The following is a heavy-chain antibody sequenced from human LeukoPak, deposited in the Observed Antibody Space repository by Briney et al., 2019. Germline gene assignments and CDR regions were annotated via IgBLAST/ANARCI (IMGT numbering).Heavy chain of an antibody. J-gene: IGHJ4*02. D-gene: IGHD3-3*01. CDR3: ARGHDFWSGYYGY. CDR1: GGSFSGYY. V-gene: IGHV4-34*01. Sequence: PSETLSLTCAVYGGSFSGYYWSWIRQPPGKGLEWIGEINHSGSTNYNPSLKSRVTISVDTSKNQFSLKLSSVTAADTAVYYCARGHDFWSGYYGYWGQGTLVTVSS. CDR2: INHSGST.